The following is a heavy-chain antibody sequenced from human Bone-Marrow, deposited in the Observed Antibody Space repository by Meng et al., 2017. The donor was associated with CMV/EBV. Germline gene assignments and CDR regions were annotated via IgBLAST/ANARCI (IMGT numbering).Heavy chain of an antibody. Sequence: SWVRQPPGKALEWLALIDWDDDKYYSTSLKTRLTISKDTSKNPVVLTMTNMDPVDTATYYCARMVIVVVTAVISRGRSGYYYGIDVWGQGTTVTVSS. V-gene: IGHV2-70*18. CDR3: ARMVIVVVTAVISRGRSGYYYGIDV. D-gene: IGHD2-2*02. J-gene: IGHJ6*01. CDR2: IDWDDDK.